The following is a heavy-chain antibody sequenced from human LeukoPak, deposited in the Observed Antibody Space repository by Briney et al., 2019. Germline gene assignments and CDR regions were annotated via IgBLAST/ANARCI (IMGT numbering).Heavy chain of an antibody. CDR3: AKQSATSSVNDY. D-gene: IGHD4-17*01. J-gene: IGHJ4*02. CDR2: IFYSGSA. V-gene: IGHV4-39*01. CDR1: GASISNTGYY. Sequence: SETLSLTCTVSGASISNTGYYWAWIRQPPGKGLEWIGSIFYSGSAYYNPSLKSRVTISIDTSKNQFSLKLNSVTAADTAVYYCAKQSATSSVNDYWGQGTLVTVSS.